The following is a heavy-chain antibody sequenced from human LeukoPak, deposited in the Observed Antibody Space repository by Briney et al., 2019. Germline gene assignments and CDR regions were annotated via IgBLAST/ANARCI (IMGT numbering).Heavy chain of an antibody. D-gene: IGHD3-22*01. CDR3: ATKTPGNYPYDY. V-gene: IGHV3-23*01. J-gene: IGHJ4*02. Sequence: PGGSLRLSCVLSGFTFTSAPMNWVRQAPGKGLEWVSTSGTDGDTYYADSVMGRFTISRDNSKNTVHLQMTSLRVEDTAVYYCATKTPGNYPYDYWGQGTLVIVSP. CDR2: SGTDGDT. CDR1: GFTFTSAP.